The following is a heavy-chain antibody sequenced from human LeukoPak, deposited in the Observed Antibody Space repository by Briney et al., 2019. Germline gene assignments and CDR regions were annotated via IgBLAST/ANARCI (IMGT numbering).Heavy chain of an antibody. V-gene: IGHV3-23*01. CDR1: GFTFSSYA. Sequence: PPGGSLRLSCAASGFTFSSYAMSWVRQAPGKGLEWVSAISGSGGSTHYADSVKGRFTISRDNSKNTLYLQMDSLRAEDTAVYYCATQLLGYCTNGVCHLDYWGQGTLVTVSS. D-gene: IGHD2-8*01. CDR3: ATQLLGYCTNGVCHLDY. J-gene: IGHJ4*02. CDR2: ISGSGGST.